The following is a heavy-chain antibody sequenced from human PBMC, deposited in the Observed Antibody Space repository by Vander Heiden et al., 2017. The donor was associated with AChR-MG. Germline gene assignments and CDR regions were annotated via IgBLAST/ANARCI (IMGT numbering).Heavy chain of an antibody. Sequence: EVQLVESGGGFVQPGRSLRLSCAASGLTSADYAMHWVRHAPGKGLEWVAGISWNGGSSGYADSVQGRFTISRDIADRFLYLQTNNLRVEDTALYYCTKGSRLRFFDWVFDYWGQGTLVTVSS. J-gene: IGHJ4*02. CDR3: TKGSRLRFFDWVFDY. V-gene: IGHV3-9*02. CDR2: ISWNGGSS. D-gene: IGHD3-9*01. CDR1: GLTSADYA.